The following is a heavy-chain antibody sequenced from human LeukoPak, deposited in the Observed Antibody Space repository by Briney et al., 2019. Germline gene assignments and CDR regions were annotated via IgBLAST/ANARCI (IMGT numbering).Heavy chain of an antibody. CDR2: INPDSGGT. V-gene: IGHV1-2*02. CDR3: ARLSLDGSTDY. D-gene: IGHD3-10*01. Sequence: GASVTVSCKASGYTFTGYYMHWVRQAPGQGLEWMAWINPDSGGTNSAQRFQGRVTMTRDTSISTACMELSRLRSDDTAVYYCARLSLDGSTDYWGQGTLVTVSS. J-gene: IGHJ4*02. CDR1: GYTFTGYY.